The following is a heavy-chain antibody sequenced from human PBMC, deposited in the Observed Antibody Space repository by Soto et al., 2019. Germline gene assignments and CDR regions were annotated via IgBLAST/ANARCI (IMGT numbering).Heavy chain of an antibody. V-gene: IGHV1-69*04. Sequence: ASVKVSCKASGGTFSSYTINWVRQAPGQGLEWMGRIIPILGIANYAQKFQGRVTITADKSTSTAYMELSSLRSEDTAVYYCARDSIYLHAFDIWGQGTMVTVSS. CDR3: ARDSIYLHAFDI. CDR2: IIPILGIA. J-gene: IGHJ3*02. CDR1: GGTFSSYT.